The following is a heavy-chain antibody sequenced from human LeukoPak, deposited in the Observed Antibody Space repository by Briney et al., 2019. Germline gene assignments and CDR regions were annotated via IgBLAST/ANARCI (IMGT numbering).Heavy chain of an antibody. D-gene: IGHD4-4*01. CDR2: IYYTGSA. CDR3: ARLDEDDYSLDY. Sequence: SETLSLTCTVSGAPITRYYWSWIRQPPGKGLEWIGYIYYTGSANYNPSLKSRVSISVDTSKNQFSLRLSSVTAADTAVYYCARLDEDDYSLDYWGQGTLVTVSS. J-gene: IGHJ4*02. CDR1: GAPITRYY. V-gene: IGHV4-59*08.